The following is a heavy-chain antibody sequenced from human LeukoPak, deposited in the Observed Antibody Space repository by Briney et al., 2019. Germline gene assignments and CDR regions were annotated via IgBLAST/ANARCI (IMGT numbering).Heavy chain of an antibody. CDR3: ARDWELLGY. V-gene: IGHV3-30-3*01. Sequence: GGSLRLSCSASGFTFSDYPMHWVRQAPGKGLEWVAVISYDGSNKYYADSVKGRFTISRDNSKNTLYLQMNSLRAEDTAVYYCARDWELLGYWGQGTLVTVSS. CDR1: GFTFSDYP. D-gene: IGHD1-26*01. J-gene: IGHJ4*02. CDR2: ISYDGSNK.